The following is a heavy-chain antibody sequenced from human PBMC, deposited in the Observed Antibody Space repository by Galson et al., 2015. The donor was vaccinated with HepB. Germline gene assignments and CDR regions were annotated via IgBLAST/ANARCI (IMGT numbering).Heavy chain of an antibody. J-gene: IGHJ4*02. D-gene: IGHD2-15*01. CDR3: ANSIRNYFDY. CDR1: GYNFITSA. Sequence: SVKVSCKASGYNFITSAMQWARQAPGQRLEWMGWINAGNGNTRYSQKFQGRVTITRDTSASKVYLERSSLRSEDTAGFYVANSIRNYFDYSGQGTLVTVSS. CDR2: INAGNGNT. V-gene: IGHV1-3*01.